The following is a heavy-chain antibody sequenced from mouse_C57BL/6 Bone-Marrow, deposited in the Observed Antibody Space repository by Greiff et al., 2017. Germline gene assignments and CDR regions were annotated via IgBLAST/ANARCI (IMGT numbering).Heavy chain of an antibody. CDR2: IRSKSNNYAT. J-gene: IGHJ4*01. V-gene: IGHV10-1*01. CDR3: VRHEGLYGSSYGYAMDY. Sequence: EVKLVESGGGLVQPKGSLKLSCAASGFSFNTYAMNWVRQAPGKGLEWVARIRSKSNNYATYYADSVKDSFTISRDDSESMLYLQMNNLKTEDTAMYYCVRHEGLYGSSYGYAMDYWGQGTSVTVSS. D-gene: IGHD1-1*01. CDR1: GFSFNTYA.